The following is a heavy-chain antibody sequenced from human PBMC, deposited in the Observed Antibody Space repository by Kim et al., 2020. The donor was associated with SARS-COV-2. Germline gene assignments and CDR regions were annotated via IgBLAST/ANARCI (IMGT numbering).Heavy chain of an antibody. CDR3: AGPGYRCGI. J-gene: IGHJ1*01. V-gene: IGHV3-7*03. Sequence: GGSLRLSCAASGFTFSSSWMSWVRQAPGKGLEGVANIKQDGSENYYVDSVKGRFTISSDNANTSLYLHINSMSAEDTAVYYCAGPGYRCGIWGQGTLVTV. CDR2: IKQDGSEN. CDR1: GFTFSSSW. D-gene: IGHD5-18*01.